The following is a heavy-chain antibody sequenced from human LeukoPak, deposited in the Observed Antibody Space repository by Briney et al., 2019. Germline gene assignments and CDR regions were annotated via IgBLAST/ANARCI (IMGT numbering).Heavy chain of an antibody. D-gene: IGHD6-13*01. CDR1: GGSISSSNW. Sequence: PSGTLSLTCAVSGGSISSSNWWSWVRQPPGNGLEWIGEIYHSGSTNYNPSLKSRVTISVDKSKNQFSLKLSSVTAADTAVYYCARGHIPSYSSSWYDYYFDYWGQGTLVTVSS. V-gene: IGHV4-4*02. CDR2: IYHSGST. J-gene: IGHJ4*02. CDR3: ARGHIPSYSSSWYDYYFDY.